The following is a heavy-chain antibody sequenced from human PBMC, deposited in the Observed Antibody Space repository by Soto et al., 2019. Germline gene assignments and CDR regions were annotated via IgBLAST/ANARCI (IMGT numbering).Heavy chain of an antibody. J-gene: IGHJ3*01. CDR2: TYYRSKWFH. V-gene: IGHV6-1*01. D-gene: IGHD3-10*01. CDR3: ARGNALDV. CDR1: GASVTSDITS. Sequence: QGQLRQSGPGLVKPSPTLSLTCAISGASVTSDITSWNWIRQSPSRSLEWLGRTYYRSKWFHDYASSVKSRITINPHPSKNQFSLEFNSMTPQYTAVYYCARGNALDVWGQGPVVTVSS.